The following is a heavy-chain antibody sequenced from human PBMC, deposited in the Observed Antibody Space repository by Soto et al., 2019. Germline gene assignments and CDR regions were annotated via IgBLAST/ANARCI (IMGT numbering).Heavy chain of an antibody. CDR2: IVVDSNTS. Sequence: QVVLLQSGAEVKEPGSSVRVSCQVSGSTFNNFAFSWVRQAPGHGPEWMGGIVVDSNTSEYSQRFQDRVTITADTSTDTLYMELGSLTFEDTAGYYCARAIKRWEVNYYFDFLGQGTLVTVSS. CDR3: ARAIKRWEVNYYFDF. CDR1: GSTFNNFA. D-gene: IGHD1-26*01. J-gene: IGHJ4*02. V-gene: IGHV1-69*06.